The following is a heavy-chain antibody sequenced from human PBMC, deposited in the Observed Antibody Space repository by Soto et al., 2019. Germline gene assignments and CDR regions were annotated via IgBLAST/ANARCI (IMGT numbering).Heavy chain of an antibody. Sequence: QVQLVESGGGVVQPGRSLRLSCAASGFIFSNYVMYWVRQAPGKGLEWVAFMSYDGTTKSYADSVKGRFTISRDNSQNPLYQQMNSLRPEDTGVYYCAREVLWSRYFDYWGQGTLVTVSS. CDR3: AREVLWSRYFDY. D-gene: IGHD2-21*01. V-gene: IGHV3-30-3*01. J-gene: IGHJ4*02. CDR1: GFIFSNYV. CDR2: MSYDGTTK.